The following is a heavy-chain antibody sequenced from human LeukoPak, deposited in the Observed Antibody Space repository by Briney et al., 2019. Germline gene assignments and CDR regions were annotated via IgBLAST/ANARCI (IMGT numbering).Heavy chain of an antibody. J-gene: IGHJ4*02. D-gene: IGHD2-15*01. Sequence: PSETLSLTCTVSGGSISSYYWSWVRQPPGKGLEWIGYIYYSGSTNYNPSLKSRVTISVDTSKNQFSLKLSSATAADTAVYYCAREGLHFDYWGQGTLVTVSS. CDR3: AREGLHFDY. V-gene: IGHV4-59*01. CDR2: IYYSGST. CDR1: GGSISSYY.